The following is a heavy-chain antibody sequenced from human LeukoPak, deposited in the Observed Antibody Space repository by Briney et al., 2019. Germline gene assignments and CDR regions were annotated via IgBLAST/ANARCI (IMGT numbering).Heavy chain of an antibody. Sequence: SETLSLTCTVSGGSISSYYWSWIRQPPGKGLEWIGYIYYSGSTNYNPSLKSRVTISVDTSKNQLSLKLSSVTAADTAVYYCARGGSITIFGVAGGWFDPWGQGTLVTVSS. V-gene: IGHV4-59*12. J-gene: IGHJ5*02. CDR1: GGSISSYY. CDR3: ARGGSITIFGVAGGWFDP. CDR2: IYYSGST. D-gene: IGHD3-3*01.